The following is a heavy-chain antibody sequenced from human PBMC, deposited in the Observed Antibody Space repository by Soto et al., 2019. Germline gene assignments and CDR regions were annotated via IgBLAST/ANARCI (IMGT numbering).Heavy chain of an antibody. CDR1: GYTFTSYG. V-gene: IGHV1-18*01. CDR3: ARGKESSGYRFDP. J-gene: IGHJ5*02. Sequence: SVKVACKASGYTFTSYGMSWVRQAPGQGLEVMGWISAYNGNTNYAQKLQGRVPMTTDTSTSTAYMELRSLRSDDTAVYYCARGKESSGYRFDPWGQGTLVTVSP. CDR2: ISAYNGNT. D-gene: IGHD3-22*01.